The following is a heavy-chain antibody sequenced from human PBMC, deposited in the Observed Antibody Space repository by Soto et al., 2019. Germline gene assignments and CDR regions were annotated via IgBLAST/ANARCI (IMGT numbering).Heavy chain of an antibody. CDR2: IYYSGST. D-gene: IGHD3-22*01. V-gene: IGHV4-30-4*08. J-gene: IGHJ4*02. Sequence: SETLSLTCTVSGGSISSSSYYWGWIRHPPGKGLEWIGYIYYSGSTYYNPSLKSRVTISVDTSKNQFSLKLSSVTAADTAVYYCARARTYYYDSSGTYPAFDYWGQGTLVTVSS. CDR3: ARARTYYYDSSGTYPAFDY. CDR1: GGSISSSSYY.